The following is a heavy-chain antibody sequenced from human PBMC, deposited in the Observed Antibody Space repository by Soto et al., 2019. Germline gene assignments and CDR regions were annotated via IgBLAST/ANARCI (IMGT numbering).Heavy chain of an antibody. V-gene: IGHV4-39*01. Sequence: PSETLSLTCTVSGGSISSSSYYWGWIRQPPGKGLEWIGSIYYSGSTYYNPSLKSRVTISVDTSKNQFSLKLSSVTAADTAVYYCARHHFDWDYFDYWSQGTLVTVSS. J-gene: IGHJ4*02. CDR3: ARHHFDWDYFDY. CDR2: IYYSGST. CDR1: GGSISSSSYY. D-gene: IGHD3-9*01.